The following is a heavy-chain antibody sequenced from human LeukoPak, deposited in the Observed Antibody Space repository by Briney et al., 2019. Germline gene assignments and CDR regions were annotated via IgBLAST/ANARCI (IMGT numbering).Heavy chain of an antibody. Sequence: ASVTVSCKASGYTFTGYYMHWVRQAPGQGLEWMGIINPSGGSTSYAQKFQGRVTMTRDTSTSTVYMELSSLRSEDTAVYYCARGVSGWFGDYWGQGTLVTVSS. D-gene: IGHD6-19*01. V-gene: IGHV1-46*01. J-gene: IGHJ4*02. CDR1: GYTFTGYY. CDR3: ARGVSGWFGDY. CDR2: INPSGGST.